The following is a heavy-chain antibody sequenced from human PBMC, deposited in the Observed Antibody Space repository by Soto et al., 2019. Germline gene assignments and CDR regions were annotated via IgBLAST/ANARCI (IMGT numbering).Heavy chain of an antibody. CDR1: GFTFSSYA. J-gene: IGHJ4*02. D-gene: IGHD2-2*01. CDR2: ISGSGGST. V-gene: IGHV3-23*01. CDR3: AKDTLGYCSSTSCYGWDFAPKPYFDY. Sequence: PGGSLRLSCAASGFTFSSYAMSWVRQAPGKGLEWVSAISGSGGSTYYADSVKGRFTISRDNSKNTLYLQMSSLRAEDTAVYYCAKDTLGYCSSTSCYGWDFAPKPYFDYWGQGTLVTVSS.